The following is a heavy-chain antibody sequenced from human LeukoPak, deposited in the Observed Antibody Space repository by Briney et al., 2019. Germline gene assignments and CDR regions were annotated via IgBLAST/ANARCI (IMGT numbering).Heavy chain of an antibody. Sequence: SETLSPTCTVSGGSISSYYWSWIRQPAGKGLEWIGRIYTSGSTNYNPSLTSRVTMSVDTSKNQFSLKLSSVTAADTAVYYCARGTTYYDFWSGYSINYFDYWGQGTLVTVSS. J-gene: IGHJ4*02. D-gene: IGHD3-3*01. CDR1: GGSISSYY. CDR2: IYTSGST. CDR3: ARGTTYYDFWSGYSINYFDY. V-gene: IGHV4-4*07.